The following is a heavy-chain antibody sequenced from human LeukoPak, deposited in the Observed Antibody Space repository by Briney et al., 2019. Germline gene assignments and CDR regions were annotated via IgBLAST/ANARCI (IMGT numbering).Heavy chain of an antibody. CDR1: GGTFSSYA. CDR3: ARRRYFDWLYFDY. CDR2: IIPIFGTA. J-gene: IGHJ4*02. D-gene: IGHD3-9*01. Sequence: SVKVSCKASGGTFSSYAISWVRQTPGEGLEWMGGIIPIFGTANYAQKFQGRVTITADESTSTAYMELSSLRSEDTAVYYCARRRYFDWLYFDYWGQGTLVTVSS. V-gene: IGHV1-69*13.